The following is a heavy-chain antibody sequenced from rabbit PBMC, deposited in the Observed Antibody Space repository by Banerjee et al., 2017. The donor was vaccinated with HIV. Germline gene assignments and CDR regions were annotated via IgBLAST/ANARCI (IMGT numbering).Heavy chain of an antibody. CDR1: GFSFSSGYD. CDR2: IYGGSSGSP. CDR3: ARDPPDSSNYFDL. J-gene: IGHJ3*01. D-gene: IGHD8-1*01. V-gene: IGHV1S40*01. Sequence: QQLVESGGGLVKPGASLTLTCKASGFSFSSGYDMCWVRQAPGKGLEWIGCIYGGSSGSPYYASWVNGRFTISSASSTTVTLQMTSLTAADTATYFCARDPPDSSNYFDLWGQGTLVTVS.